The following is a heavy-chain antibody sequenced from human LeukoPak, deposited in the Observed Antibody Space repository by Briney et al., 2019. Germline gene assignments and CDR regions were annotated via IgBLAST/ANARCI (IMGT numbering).Heavy chain of an antibody. CDR1: GGSISSYY. D-gene: IGHD6-19*01. V-gene: IGHV4-59*01. CDR3: ARTQEAGYSSGWYDSYYYYYMDV. J-gene: IGHJ6*03. CDR2: IHYTGST. Sequence: SETLSLTCTVSGGSISSYYWSWIRQPPGKGLEWIGYIHYTGSTNYNPSLKSRVTISVDTSKNQFSLKLSSVTAADTAVYYCARTQEAGYSSGWYDSYYYYYMDVWGKGTTVTISS.